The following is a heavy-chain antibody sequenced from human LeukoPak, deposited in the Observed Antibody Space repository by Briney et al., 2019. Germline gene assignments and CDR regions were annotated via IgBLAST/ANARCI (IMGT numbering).Heavy chain of an antibody. CDR1: GGSFSGYY. Sequence: PSETLSLTCAVYGGSFSGYYWSWIRQPPGKGLEWIGEINHSGSTNYNPSLKSRVTISVDTSKNQFSLKLSSVTAADTAVYYCARVEYSSSQPYYYYMDVWGKGTTVTVSS. CDR3: ARVEYSSSQPYYYYMDV. V-gene: IGHV4-34*01. CDR2: INHSGST. J-gene: IGHJ6*03. D-gene: IGHD6-6*01.